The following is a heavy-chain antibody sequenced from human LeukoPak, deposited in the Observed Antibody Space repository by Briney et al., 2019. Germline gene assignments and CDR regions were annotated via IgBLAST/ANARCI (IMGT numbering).Heavy chain of an antibody. CDR3: ARRGYSYGPSKYYFDY. CDR1: GFTFSDYY. J-gene: IGHJ4*02. D-gene: IGHD5-18*01. V-gene: IGHV3-11*04. CDR2: ISCSGSTI. Sequence: SLRLSCAASGFTFSDYYMSWIRQAPGKGLECVSYISCSGSTIYYADSVKGRFTISRDNAKNSLYLQMNSLRAEDTAVYYCARRGYSYGPSKYYFDYWGQGTLVTVSS.